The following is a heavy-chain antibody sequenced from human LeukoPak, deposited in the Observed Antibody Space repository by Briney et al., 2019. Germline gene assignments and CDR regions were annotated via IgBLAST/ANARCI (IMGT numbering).Heavy chain of an antibody. V-gene: IGHV3-43*02. CDR3: AKDIHMGSSWLVFDC. Sequence: GGSLRLSCAASGFTFDDYAMHWVRQAPGKGLEWVSLISGDGGSTYYADSVKGRFTISRDNSKNSLYLQMNSLRTEDTALYYCAKDIHMGSSWLVFDCLGQGSIVTVSS. D-gene: IGHD6-19*01. CDR2: ISGDGGST. CDR1: GFTFDDYA. J-gene: IGHJ4*02.